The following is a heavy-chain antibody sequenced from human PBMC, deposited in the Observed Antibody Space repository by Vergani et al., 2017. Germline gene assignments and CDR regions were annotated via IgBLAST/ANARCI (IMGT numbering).Heavy chain of an antibody. CDR2: ISGSGGRA. J-gene: IGHJ5*02. Sequence: ELQLMESGGGVVQPGGSLRLSCAASGFTFSSYGMYWVRQAPGKGLEWVSVISGSGGRAKYADSVKGRFTVSRDNSKKTLYLQLNRVRAEDTAVYYCARFPRYDILTGSPPAWGQGTLVTVSS. CDR3: ARFPRYDILTGSPPA. D-gene: IGHD3-9*01. CDR1: GFTFSSYG. V-gene: IGHV3-23*01.